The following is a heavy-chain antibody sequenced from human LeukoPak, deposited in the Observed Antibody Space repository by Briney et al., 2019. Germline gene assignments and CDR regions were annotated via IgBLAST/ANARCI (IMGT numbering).Heavy chain of an antibody. CDR3: AKDHIVVVTATPNFDY. D-gene: IGHD2-21*02. CDR1: GFNFNSYV. Sequence: GESLRLSCTASGFNFNSYVLTWVRQAPGKGLEWVASISGSGGSTYYVDSVKGRFTISRDNSKNTLYLQMNSPRAEDTAVYYCAKDHIVVVTATPNFDYWGQGTLVTVSS. V-gene: IGHV3-23*01. J-gene: IGHJ4*02. CDR2: ISGSGGST.